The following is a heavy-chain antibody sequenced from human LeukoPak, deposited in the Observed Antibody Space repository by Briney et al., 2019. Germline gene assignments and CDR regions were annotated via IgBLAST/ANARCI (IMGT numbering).Heavy chain of an antibody. D-gene: IGHD6-13*01. V-gene: IGHV4-59*08. CDR2: IYYSGST. CDR1: GGSIGSYY. Sequence: SETLSLTCTVSGGSIGSYYWRWIRQPPGKGVEWVGYIYYSGSTNYNPSLKSRVTISVDTSKTHFSLKLSSVTAADTAVYYCASENSSSFIWGQGTMVTVSS. CDR3: ASENSSSFI. J-gene: IGHJ3*02.